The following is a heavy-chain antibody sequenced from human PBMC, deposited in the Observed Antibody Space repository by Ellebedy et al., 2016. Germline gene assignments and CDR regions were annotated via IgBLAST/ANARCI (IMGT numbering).Heavy chain of an antibody. Sequence: GGSLRLSXAASGFTFSSYGMHWVRQAPGKGLEWVAVISYDGSNKYYADSVKGRFTISRDNSKNTLYLQMNSLRAEDTAVYYCAKGPTPPIQLWSLFDYWGQGTLVTVSS. J-gene: IGHJ4*02. D-gene: IGHD5-18*01. CDR2: ISYDGSNK. V-gene: IGHV3-30*18. CDR1: GFTFSSYG. CDR3: AKGPTPPIQLWSLFDY.